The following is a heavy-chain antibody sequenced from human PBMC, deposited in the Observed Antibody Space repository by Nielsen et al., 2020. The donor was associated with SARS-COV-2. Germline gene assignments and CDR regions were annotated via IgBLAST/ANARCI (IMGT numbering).Heavy chain of an antibody. D-gene: IGHD2-15*01. CDR1: GFSLSNARMG. J-gene: IGHJ6*03. Sequence: SGPTLVKPTETLTLTCTVSGFSLSNARMGVSWIRQPPGKALEWLAHIFSIDEKFYSTSLKSRLTISKDTSKSQVVLSMTNMDPVDTGTYYCARVALRTSHYYFYYMDVWGKGTTVTVSS. CDR2: IFSIDEK. V-gene: IGHV2-26*01. CDR3: ARVALRTSHYYFYYMDV.